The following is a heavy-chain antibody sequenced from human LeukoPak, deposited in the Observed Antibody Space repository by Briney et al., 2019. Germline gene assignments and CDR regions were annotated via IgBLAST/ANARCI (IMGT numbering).Heavy chain of an antibody. Sequence: KPAETLSLTCTVSCGSISSGCYYWSWIRQHPGKGLEWIGDIYYSGSTYYNPSLKRRVTLSVHTSKNQFSLQLSSVTAADTAVYYCARSNYDFWSGYYSPPSGNWFDPWRQGPLVPVSS. CDR1: CGSISSGCYY. CDR2: IYYSGST. J-gene: IGHJ5*02. D-gene: IGHD3-3*01. V-gene: IGHV4-31*03. CDR3: ARSNYDFWSGYYSPPSGNWFDP.